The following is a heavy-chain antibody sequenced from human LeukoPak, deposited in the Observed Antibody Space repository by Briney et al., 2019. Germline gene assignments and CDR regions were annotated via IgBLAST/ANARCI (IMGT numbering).Heavy chain of an antibody. D-gene: IGHD3-22*01. CDR2: ISSSGSTI. V-gene: IGHV3-48*03. J-gene: IGHJ6*03. CDR1: GFTFSSYE. CDR3: ARGITYYYDSSGYPTFYYMDV. Sequence: PRGSLRLSCAASGFTFSSYEMNWVRQAPGKGLEWVSYISSSGSTIYYADSVKGRFTISRDNAKNSLDLQMNSLRAEDTAVYYCARGITYYYDSSGYPTFYYMDVWGKGTTVTVSS.